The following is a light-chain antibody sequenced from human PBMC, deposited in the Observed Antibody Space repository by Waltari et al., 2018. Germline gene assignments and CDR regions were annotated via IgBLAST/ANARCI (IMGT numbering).Light chain of an antibody. Sequence: QSALPQPASVSGSPGQSITISCTGTSSHVGGYNSASWYQQHPGKAPKLLIYEVINRPSGISNRFSGSKSGNTAFLTISGLQAEDEADYYCSSYRSISTYVFGTGTKVTVL. CDR2: EVI. V-gene: IGLV2-14*01. J-gene: IGLJ1*01. CDR1: SSHVGGYNS. CDR3: SSYRSISTYV.